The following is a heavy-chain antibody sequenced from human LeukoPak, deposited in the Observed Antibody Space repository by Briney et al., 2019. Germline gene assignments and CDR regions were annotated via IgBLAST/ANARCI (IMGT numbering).Heavy chain of an antibody. J-gene: IGHJ3*02. CDR1: GFSFISYE. CDR3: ARGRGRSGSYYSFDI. CDR2: IDSRSNVI. Sequence: PGGSLRLSCAASGFSFISYEMNWVRQVPGKGLEWISYIDSRSNVITYTGSVRGRFTISRDNPRNSLSLQMNSLRAEDTAFYYCARGRGRSGSYYSFDIWGQGTMVTVSS. D-gene: IGHD1-26*01. V-gene: IGHV3-48*03.